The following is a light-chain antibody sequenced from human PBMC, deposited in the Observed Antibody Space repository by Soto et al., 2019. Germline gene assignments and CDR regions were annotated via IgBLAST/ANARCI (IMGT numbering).Light chain of an antibody. V-gene: IGKV1-5*03. J-gene: IGKJ1*01. CDR2: KAS. CDR3: QQYNTYSKT. CDR1: QSISNW. Sequence: DIQMTQSPSTLSASVGDRVTITCRASQSISNWLAWYQQKPGKAPKLLIYKASSLEGGVPSRFSGSGSGTEFTLTISSLQPDDIATYYCQQYNTYSKTFGQWTKVEIK.